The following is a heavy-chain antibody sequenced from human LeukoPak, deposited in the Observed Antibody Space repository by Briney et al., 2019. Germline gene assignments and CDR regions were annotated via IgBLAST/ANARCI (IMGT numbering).Heavy chain of an antibody. CDR3: AKDLSHYYDSSGYRGPFDY. CDR2: ISAYNGNT. D-gene: IGHD3-22*01. Sequence: APVKVSCKASGYTFTSYGISWVRQAPGHGLEWMGWISAYNGNTNYAQKLQGRVTMTTDTSTSTAYMELRSLRSDDTAVYYCAKDLSHYYDSSGYRGPFDYWGQGTRVTVSS. V-gene: IGHV1-18*01. CDR1: GYTFTSYG. J-gene: IGHJ4*02.